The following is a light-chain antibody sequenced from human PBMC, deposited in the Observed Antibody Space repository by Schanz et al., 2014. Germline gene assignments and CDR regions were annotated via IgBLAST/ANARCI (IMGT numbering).Light chain of an antibody. J-gene: IGLJ2*01. CDR2: DVS. Sequence: QSALTQPRSVSGSPGQSVTISCTGTSSDVGGYNYVSWYQQHPGKAPKLMIYDVSKRPSGVPDRFSGSKSGNTASLTISGLQAEDEADYYCSSYAGSNNLVFGGGTQLTVL. CDR1: SSDVGGYNY. CDR3: SSYAGSNNLV. V-gene: IGLV2-11*01.